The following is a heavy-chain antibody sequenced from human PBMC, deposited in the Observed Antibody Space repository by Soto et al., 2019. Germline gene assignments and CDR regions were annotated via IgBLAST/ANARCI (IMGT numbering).Heavy chain of an antibody. CDR3: ARAGGTTVTGLWHFDS. CDR2: IWYDGTHK. CDR1: GFTFNTYS. D-gene: IGHD4-17*01. J-gene: IGHJ4*02. Sequence: SLRLSCEASGFTFNTYSMHWVRQPPGKGLEWLAAIWYDGTHKYYADSVKGRFIISRDNSKKTLYLEMNSLRAEDTAVYYCARAGGTTVTGLWHFDSWGQGTLVTVSS. V-gene: IGHV3-33*01.